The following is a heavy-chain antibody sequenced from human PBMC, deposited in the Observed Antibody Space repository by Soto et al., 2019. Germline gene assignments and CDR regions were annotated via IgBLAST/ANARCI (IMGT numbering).Heavy chain of an antibody. Sequence: ASVKVSCKASGYTFTTYGINWVRQAPGQGREWMGWISDYNGNTNYAQKFQGRVTMTTDTSTSTAYLELRSLRSDDTAVYYCVRQPYGSGTYYNVYGMDVWGQGXTLTVS. CDR2: ISDYNGNT. V-gene: IGHV1-18*01. CDR3: VRQPYGSGTYYNVYGMDV. D-gene: IGHD3-10*01. J-gene: IGHJ6*02. CDR1: GYTFTTYG.